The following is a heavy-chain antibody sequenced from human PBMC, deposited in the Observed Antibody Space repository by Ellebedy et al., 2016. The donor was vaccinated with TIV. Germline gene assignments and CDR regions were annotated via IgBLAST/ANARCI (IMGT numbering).Heavy chain of an antibody. CDR2: ISAYNGNT. J-gene: IGHJ4*02. D-gene: IGHD3-22*01. Sequence: AASVKVSCNASGGTFSSYAISWVRQAPGQGLEWMGWISAYNGNTNYAQKLQGRVTMTTDTSTSTAYMELRSLRSDDTAVYYCARVEPRYYYDSSGGIDYWGQGTLVTVSS. V-gene: IGHV1-18*01. CDR1: GGTFSSYA. CDR3: ARVEPRYYYDSSGGIDY.